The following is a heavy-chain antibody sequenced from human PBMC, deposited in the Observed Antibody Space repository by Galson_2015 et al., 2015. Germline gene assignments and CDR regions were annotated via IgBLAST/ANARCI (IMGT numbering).Heavy chain of an antibody. D-gene: IGHD2-8*02. CDR2: IYHSGST. Sequence: ETLSLTCAVSGGSISRRNWWSWVRQPPGKGLEWIGEIYHSGSTNYNPSLKSRVTISVDKSKNQFSLKLSSVTAADTAVYYCARGRFLELVGNAFDIWGQGTMVTVSS. J-gene: IGHJ3*02. CDR1: GGSISRRNW. CDR3: ARGRFLELVGNAFDI. V-gene: IGHV4-4*02.